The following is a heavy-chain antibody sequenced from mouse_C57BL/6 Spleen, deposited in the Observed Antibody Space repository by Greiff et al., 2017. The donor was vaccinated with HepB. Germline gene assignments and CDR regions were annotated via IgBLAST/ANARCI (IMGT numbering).Heavy chain of an antibody. V-gene: IGHV1-7*01. CDR2: INPSSGYT. J-gene: IGHJ4*01. CDR3: ARWASYYYGSSYYYAMDY. Sequence: VKLQQSGAELAKPGASVKLSCKASGYTFTSYWMHWVKQRPGQGLEWIGYINPSSGYTKYNQKFKDKATLTADKSSSTAYMQLSSLTYEDSAVYYCARWASYYYGSSYYYAMDYWGQGTSVTVSS. D-gene: IGHD1-1*01. CDR1: GYTFTSYW.